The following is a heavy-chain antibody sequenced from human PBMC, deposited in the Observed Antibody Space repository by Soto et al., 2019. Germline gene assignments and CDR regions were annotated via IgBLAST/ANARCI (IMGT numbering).Heavy chain of an antibody. Sequence: GGSLRLSCTASGFTIGDYSMSWVRQAPGKGLEWVGLIRGKTYRGTTDYAASVKGRFTISRDDSKSIAYLQMNSLKTEDTAVYYCTRVAYYDFWSGYYQDYWGQGTLVNVSS. CDR1: GFTIGDYS. CDR2: IRGKTYRGTT. J-gene: IGHJ4*02. D-gene: IGHD3-3*01. V-gene: IGHV3-49*04. CDR3: TRVAYYDFWSGYYQDY.